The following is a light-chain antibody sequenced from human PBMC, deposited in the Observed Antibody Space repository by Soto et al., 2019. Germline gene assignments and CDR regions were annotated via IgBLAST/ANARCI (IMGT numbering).Light chain of an antibody. CDR1: QGIRND. Sequence: ALQMTQSPSSLSASVGDRVTITCRASQGIRNDLAWYQQKPGIAPKLLIYAAYTLQSGVLSRFNGSGSGTEFTLTISSLQSEDSATYYCLQDYDNPYTFGQGTKLEIK. CDR2: AAY. V-gene: IGKV1-6*01. J-gene: IGKJ2*01. CDR3: LQDYDNPYT.